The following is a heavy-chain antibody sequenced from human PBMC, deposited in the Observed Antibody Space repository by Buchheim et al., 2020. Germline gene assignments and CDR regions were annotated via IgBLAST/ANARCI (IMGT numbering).Heavy chain of an antibody. D-gene: IGHD3-3*01. CDR1: GGSISSGGYY. J-gene: IGHJ4*02. V-gene: IGHV4-31*03. CDR2: IYYSGST. CDR3: ARDRGDYDFWSGYYGYYFDY. Sequence: QVQLQESGPGLVKPSQTLSLTCTVSGGSISSGGYYWSWIRQHPGKGLEWIGYIYYSGSTYYNPSLKSRVNISVDTSNNKFSLKLSSVTAVDTAVYYCARDRGDYDFWSGYYGYYFDYWGQGTL.